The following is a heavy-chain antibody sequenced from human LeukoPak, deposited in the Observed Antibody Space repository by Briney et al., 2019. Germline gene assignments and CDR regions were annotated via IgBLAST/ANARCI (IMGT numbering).Heavy chain of an antibody. CDR2: INHSGST. CDR1: GGSFSGYY. J-gene: IGHJ6*03. V-gene: IGHV4-34*01. D-gene: IGHD3-22*01. CDR3: ARYDYYDSSASTYYYYYIDV. Sequence: PSETLSLTCAVYGGSFSGYYWSWIRQPPGKGLEWIGEINHSGSTNYNPSLKSRVTISVDTSKNQFSLKLSSVTAADTAVYYCARYDYYDSSASTYYYYYIDVWGKGTTVTVSS.